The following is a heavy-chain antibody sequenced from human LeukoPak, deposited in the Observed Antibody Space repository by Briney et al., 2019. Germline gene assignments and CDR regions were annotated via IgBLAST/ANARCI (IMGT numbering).Heavy chain of an antibody. Sequence: GGSLRLSCAASGFTFSSYEMKWVRQPPGKGLEWLSYISSSGSTIYYADSVKGRFTVSRDNAKNSLFLQMNGLGAEDTALYYCAPLLRTGYWGQGTLVTVSS. CDR2: ISSSGSTI. CDR1: GFTFSSYE. J-gene: IGHJ4*02. CDR3: APLLRTGY. V-gene: IGHV3-48*03.